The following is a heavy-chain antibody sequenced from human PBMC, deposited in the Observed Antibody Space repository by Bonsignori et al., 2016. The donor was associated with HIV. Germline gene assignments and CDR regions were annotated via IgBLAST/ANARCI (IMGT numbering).Heavy chain of an antibody. D-gene: IGHD3-10*01. V-gene: IGHV4-34*01. J-gene: IGHJ4*01. CDR3: ARGVSISSFINEEAHFDN. CDR1: GESFSDYY. CDR2: IHHSGSV. Sequence: QAQLQERGAGLLKPSETLSLTCAVSGESFSDYYWTWIRQPPGKGLEWIGEIHHSGSVDYNPSLKSRVTISVHTSEKQSSLNLSSVTAADTAVYYCARGVSISSFINEEAHFDNWGHGILVTVSS.